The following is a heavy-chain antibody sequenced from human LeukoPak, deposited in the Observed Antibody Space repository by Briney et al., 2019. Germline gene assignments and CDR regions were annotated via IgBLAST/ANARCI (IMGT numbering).Heavy chain of an antibody. CDR1: GFTFSSSW. Sequence: GGSLRLSCVASGFTFSSSWMSWVRQGPGKGLEWVASINQDGIHYVDAVRGRFTISRDNAKNSLYLQMNSLRAEDTAVYYCARAIAAHASDYWGQGTLVTVSS. D-gene: IGHD6-6*01. J-gene: IGHJ4*02. V-gene: IGHV3-7*01. CDR2: INQDGI. CDR3: ARAIAAHASDY.